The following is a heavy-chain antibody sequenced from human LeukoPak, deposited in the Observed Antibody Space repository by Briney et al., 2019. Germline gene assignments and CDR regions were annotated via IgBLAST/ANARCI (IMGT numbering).Heavy chain of an antibody. CDR2: MYIDGST. V-gene: IGHV3-66*01. J-gene: IGHJ4*02. CDR3: VKETYGDYSLPIFDY. CDR1: GFTVSSNY. Sequence: GGSLRLSCTASGFTVSSNYMAWVRQAPGKGLEWVSVMYIDGSTYYADSVKGRFTISRDNSKNTLYLQMSSLRAEDTAVYYCVKETYGDYSLPIFDYWGQGTLVTVSS. D-gene: IGHD4-17*01.